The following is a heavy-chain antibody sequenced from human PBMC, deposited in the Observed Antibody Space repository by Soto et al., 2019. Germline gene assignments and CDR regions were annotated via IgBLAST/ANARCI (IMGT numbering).Heavy chain of an antibody. CDR1: GYTFTGYY. V-gene: IGHV1-2*04. Sequence: GASVKVSCKASGYTFTGYYMHWVRQAPGQGLEWMGWINPNSGGTNYAQKFQGWVTMTRDTSISTAYMELSRLRSDDTAVYYCARGKVLRYFVVYYGMDVWGQGTTVTVSS. D-gene: IGHD3-9*01. CDR2: INPNSGGT. CDR3: ARGKVLRYFVVYYGMDV. J-gene: IGHJ6*02.